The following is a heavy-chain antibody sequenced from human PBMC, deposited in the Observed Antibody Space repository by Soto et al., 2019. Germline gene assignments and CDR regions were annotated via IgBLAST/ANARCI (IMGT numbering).Heavy chain of an antibody. CDR2: IIPPFGTP. CDR3: ARERSAPDIDF. D-gene: IGHD1-26*01. V-gene: IGHV1-69*01. CDR1: GGTFSSHG. Sequence: QVQLVQSGTVVQRRGSSVKVSCQASGGTFSSHGMAWVRQAPGQGLEWMGGIIPPFGTPTYAPKFQGRATITAHESTNPAYTDLRSLRSEDTGVHYCARERSAPDIDFWCQGMLNSVPS. J-gene: IGHJ4*02.